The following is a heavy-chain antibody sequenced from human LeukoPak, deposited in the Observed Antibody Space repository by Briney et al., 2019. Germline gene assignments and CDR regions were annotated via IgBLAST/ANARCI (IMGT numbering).Heavy chain of an antibody. Sequence: ASVKVSCKASGYTFTGYWMHWVRQAPGQGLEWMGWINPNSGNTNYAQKFQGRVTMTRDTSISTAYMELSRLRSDDTAVYYCARGPKASSGYYYYYMDVWGKGTTVTISS. D-gene: IGHD3-22*01. J-gene: IGHJ6*03. CDR1: GYTFTGYW. CDR3: ARGPKASSGYYYYYMDV. CDR2: INPNSGNT. V-gene: IGHV1-2*02.